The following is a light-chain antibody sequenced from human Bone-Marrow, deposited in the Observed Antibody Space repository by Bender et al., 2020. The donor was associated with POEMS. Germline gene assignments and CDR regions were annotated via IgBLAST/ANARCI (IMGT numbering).Light chain of an antibody. Sequence: QSALTQPASVSGSPGQSITISCTGTSSDVGNYNFVSWYQQHPGKAPKLMISEVNKRPSGVSNRFSGSKSGNTASLTISGLQAEDEADYYCCSYARSSSFDVVFGGGTKLTVL. J-gene: IGLJ2*01. CDR3: CSYARSSSFDVV. V-gene: IGLV2-23*02. CDR2: EVN. CDR1: SSDVGNYNF.